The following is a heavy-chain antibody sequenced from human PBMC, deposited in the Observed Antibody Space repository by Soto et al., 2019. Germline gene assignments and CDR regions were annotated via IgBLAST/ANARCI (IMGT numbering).Heavy chain of an antibody. CDR2: INTDGSST. V-gene: IGHV3-74*01. CDR3: ARASGSNIHFDY. CDR1: GLTFSSYW. D-gene: IGHD1-26*01. Sequence: EVQLVESGGGLVQPGGSLRLSCAASGLTFSSYWMHWVRQAQGKRLVWVSSINTDGSSTTYADSVKGRVTISRDNAKNTLYLQMNSLRVEDTAVFYCARASGSNIHFDYWGQGTLVTVSA. J-gene: IGHJ4*02.